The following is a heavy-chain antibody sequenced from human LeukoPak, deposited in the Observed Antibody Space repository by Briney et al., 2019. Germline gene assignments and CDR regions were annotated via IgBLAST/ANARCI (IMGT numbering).Heavy chain of an antibody. D-gene: IGHD3-22*01. CDR3: ARETYDYDSGAYYYVFDS. CDR1: GGSLNSYH. CDR2: IYYTGST. Sequence: PSGTLSLTCAVSGGSLNSYHWSWIRQAPGKGLEWIGDIYYTGSTRYNPSLRSRVAISVDMSKAQFSLSLSSGTAADTAVYYCARETYDYDSGAYYYVFDSWGQGTLVTVSS. V-gene: IGHV4-59*01. J-gene: IGHJ4*02.